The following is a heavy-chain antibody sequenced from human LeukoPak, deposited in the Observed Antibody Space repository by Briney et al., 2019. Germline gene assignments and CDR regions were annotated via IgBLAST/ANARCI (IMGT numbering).Heavy chain of an antibody. V-gene: IGHV3-33*01. CDR2: IWPDGSIK. CDR1: GFTFNKYG. J-gene: IGHJ4*02. CDR3: ARHNHGYDWDY. D-gene: IGHD5-12*01. Sequence: PGGSLRLSCAASGFTFNKYGMHWVRQAPSKGLVWVAVIWPDGSIKYYADSVKGRFTVSRDNSKNTLYLQMNSLRVEDTAVYYCARHNHGYDWDYWGQGTLVTVSS.